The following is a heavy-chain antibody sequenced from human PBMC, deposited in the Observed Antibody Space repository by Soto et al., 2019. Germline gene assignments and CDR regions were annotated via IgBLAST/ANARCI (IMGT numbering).Heavy chain of an antibody. CDR1: GYTFTSYD. Sequence: ASVKVSCKASGYTFTSYDINWVRQATGQGLEWMGWISAYNGNTNYAQKLQGRVTMTTDTSTSTAYMGLRSLRSDDTAVYYCARGAVPDAFDIRGQGTMVTVSS. CDR3: ARGAVPDAFDI. J-gene: IGHJ3*02. CDR2: ISAYNGNT. V-gene: IGHV1-18*01.